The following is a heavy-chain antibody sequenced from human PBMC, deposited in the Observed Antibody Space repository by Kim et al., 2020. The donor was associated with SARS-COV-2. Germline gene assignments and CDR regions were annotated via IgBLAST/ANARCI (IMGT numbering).Heavy chain of an antibody. J-gene: IGHJ4*02. CDR3: ARDRLAAAFYAFDY. CDR1: GFTFSSYG. CDR2: ISYDGSNK. V-gene: IGHV3-33*05. D-gene: IGHD6-13*01. Sequence: GGSLRLSCAASGFTFSSYGMPWVRQAPGKRLEWVAVISYDGSNKYYADSVKGRFTISRDNSKNTLYLQMNSLRAEDTAVYYCARDRLAAAFYAFDYWGQG.